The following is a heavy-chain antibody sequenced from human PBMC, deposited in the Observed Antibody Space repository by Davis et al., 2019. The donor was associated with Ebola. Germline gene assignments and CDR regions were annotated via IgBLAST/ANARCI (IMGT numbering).Heavy chain of an antibody. Sequence: SETLSLTCTVSGGSISSGSYYWSWIRQPAGKGLEWIGRIYTSGSTNYNPSLKSRVTMSVDTSKNQFSLKLRSVTAADTAVYYCARDGNWNGAEYFDYWGQGTLVTVSS. CDR1: GGSISSGSYY. D-gene: IGHD1-1*01. CDR2: IYTSGST. CDR3: ARDGNWNGAEYFDY. J-gene: IGHJ4*02. V-gene: IGHV4-61*02.